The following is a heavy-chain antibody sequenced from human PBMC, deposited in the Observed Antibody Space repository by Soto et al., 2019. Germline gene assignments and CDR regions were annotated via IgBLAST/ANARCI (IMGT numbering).Heavy chain of an antibody. Sequence: GGSVRLSFAASGFTFGSYAMHGVRRAPGKGLEGLAVISYDGSNKYYADSVKGRFTISRDNSKTTLYLQMNSLRAEDTAVYYCARTTFPALLWWSFDYWGQGTLVTVSS. CDR3: ARTTFPALLWWSFDY. J-gene: IGHJ4*02. D-gene: IGHD2-21*01. V-gene: IGHV3-30-3*01. CDR1: GFTFGSYA. CDR2: ISYDGSNK.